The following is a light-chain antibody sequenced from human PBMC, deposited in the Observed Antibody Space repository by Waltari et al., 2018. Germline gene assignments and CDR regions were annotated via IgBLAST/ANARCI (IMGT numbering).Light chain of an antibody. CDR1: QRVNSW. CDR3: QQYNSYSLWT. CDR2: KAS. V-gene: IGKV1-5*03. Sequence: DIQMTHSPSTLSASIGDSVTITCRASQRVNSWLAWYQQKPGKAPKLLIYKASNLDSGVPSRFSGGGSGTEFTLTISSLQPDDFATYYCQQYNSYSLWTFGQGTKVEIK. J-gene: IGKJ1*01.